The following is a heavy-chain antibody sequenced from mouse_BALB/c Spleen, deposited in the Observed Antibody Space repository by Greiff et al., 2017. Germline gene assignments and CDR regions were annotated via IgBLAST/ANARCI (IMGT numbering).Heavy chain of an antibody. CDR2: ILPGSGST. J-gene: IGHJ1*01. V-gene: IGHV1-9*01. D-gene: IGHD2-4*01. CDR3: ARSPMITTAYWYFDV. Sequence: QVQLQQSGAELMKPGASVKISCKATGYTFSSYWIEWVKQRPGHGLEWIGEILPGSGSTNYNEKFKGKATFTADTSSNTAYMQLSSLTSEDSAVYYCARSPMITTAYWYFDVWGAVTTVTVSS. CDR1: GYTFSSYW.